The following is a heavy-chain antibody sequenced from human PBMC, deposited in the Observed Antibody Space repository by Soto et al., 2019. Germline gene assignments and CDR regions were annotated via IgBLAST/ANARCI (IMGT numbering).Heavy chain of an antibody. J-gene: IGHJ4*02. Sequence: LRLSCAASGFTFRSYAMHWVRQAPGKGLEWVAVISYDESDKYYADSLKGRFTISRDNSKNTLYLQMNSLRGEDTAVYYCARDPSVAGPDYWGQGTLVTVSS. CDR2: ISYDESDK. V-gene: IGHV3-30*03. CDR1: GFTFRSYA. D-gene: IGHD6-19*01. CDR3: ARDPSVAGPDY.